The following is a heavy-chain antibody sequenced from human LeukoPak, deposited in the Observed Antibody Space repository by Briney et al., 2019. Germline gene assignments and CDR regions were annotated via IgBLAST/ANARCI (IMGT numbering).Heavy chain of an antibody. CDR1: GYSFTSYW. Sequence: KPGESLKISCKGSGYSFTSYWIGWVRQMPGKGLEWMGIIYPGDSDTRYSPSFQGQVTISADKSISTAYLQWSSLKASDTAMYYCARGRGMYCSSTSCQADAFDIWGQGTMVTVSS. J-gene: IGHJ3*02. CDR3: ARGRGMYCSSTSCQADAFDI. CDR2: IYPGDSDT. D-gene: IGHD2-2*01. V-gene: IGHV5-51*03.